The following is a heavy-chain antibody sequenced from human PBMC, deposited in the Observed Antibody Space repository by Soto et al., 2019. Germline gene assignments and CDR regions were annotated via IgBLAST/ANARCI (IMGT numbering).Heavy chain of an antibody. V-gene: IGHV4-39*01. CDR3: ARRIAVAGSNGPDWFDP. Sequence: SETLSLTCTVSGGSISSSSYYWGWIRQPPGKGLEWIGSIYFRGSTYYNPSLKSRVTVSVDTSKKQFSLKLTSVTAADTAVYYCARRIAVAGSNGPDWFDPWGQGTLVTVS. D-gene: IGHD6-19*01. CDR1: GGSISSSSYY. J-gene: IGHJ5*02. CDR2: IYFRGST.